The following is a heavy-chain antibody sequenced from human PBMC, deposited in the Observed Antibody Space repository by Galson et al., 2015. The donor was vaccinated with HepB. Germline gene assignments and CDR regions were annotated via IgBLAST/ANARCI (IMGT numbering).Heavy chain of an antibody. CDR3: ARVGLYYDILTGKNYYFDY. V-gene: IGHV3-53*01. CDR2: IYSGGST. D-gene: IGHD3-9*01. CDR1: GFTVSSNY. J-gene: IGHJ4*02. Sequence: SLRLSCAASGFTVSSNYMSWVRQAPGKGLEWVSVIYSGGSTYYADSVKGRFTTSRDNSKNTLYLQMNSLRAEDTAVYYCARVGLYYDILTGKNYYFDYWGQGTLVTVSS.